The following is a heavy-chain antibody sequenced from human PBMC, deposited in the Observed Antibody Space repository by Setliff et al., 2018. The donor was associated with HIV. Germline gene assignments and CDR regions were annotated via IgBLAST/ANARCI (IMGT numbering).Heavy chain of an antibody. CDR2: IDTNTGNP. D-gene: IGHD4-17*01. CDR3: ARLSPYGDYLLFQY. CDR1: GYTFTNYA. Sequence: GASVKVSCKASGYTFTNYAMNWLRQAPGQGLEWMGWIDTNTGNPTYAQGFTGRFVFSLDTSVSTAFLQISTLKAEDTAVYYCARLSPYGDYLLFQYWGQGTPVTVSS. J-gene: IGHJ4*02. V-gene: IGHV7-4-1*02.